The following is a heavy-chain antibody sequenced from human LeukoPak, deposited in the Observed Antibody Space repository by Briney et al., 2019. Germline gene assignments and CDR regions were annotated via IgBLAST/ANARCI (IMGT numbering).Heavy chain of an antibody. V-gene: IGHV4-59*01. CDR1: GGSISSYY. CDR2: IYYSGST. J-gene: IGHJ6*02. D-gene: IGHD3-10*01. CDR3: AREELWFGEYRTGGMDV. Sequence: SETLSLTCTVSGGSISSYYWSWIRQPPGKGLEWIGYIYYSGSTNYNPSLKSRVTISVDTSKNQFSLKLSSVTAADTAVYYCAREELWFGEYRTGGMDVWGQGTTVTVSS.